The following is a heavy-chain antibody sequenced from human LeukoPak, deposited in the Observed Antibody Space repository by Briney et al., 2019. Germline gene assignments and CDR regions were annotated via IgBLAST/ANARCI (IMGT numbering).Heavy chain of an antibody. J-gene: IGHJ4*02. CDR2: IYYSGST. CDR1: GGSMCSHY. CDR3: GRACPAAVGGYYFDY. D-gene: IGHD6-13*01. V-gene: IGHV4-59*11. Sequence: SETLSLTCTVSGGSMCSHYWSWIRQPPGKGLEWIGYIYYSGSTNYNPSLKSRVTISVDTSKNQFSLKLSSVTAADTAVYYCGRACPAAVGGYYFDYWGQGTLVTVSS.